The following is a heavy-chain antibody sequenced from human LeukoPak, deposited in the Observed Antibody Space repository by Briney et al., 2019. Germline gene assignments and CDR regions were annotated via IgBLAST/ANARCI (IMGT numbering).Heavy chain of an antibody. J-gene: IGHJ5*02. CDR1: GGSISSGDYY. Sequence: TSETLSLTCTVSGGSISSGDYYWSWIRQPPGKGLEWIGYIYYSGSTYYNPSLKSRVTISVDTSKNQFSLKLSSVTAADTAVYYCARHPDSSSWYNWFDPWGQGTLVTVSS. CDR3: ARHPDSSSWYNWFDP. D-gene: IGHD6-13*01. V-gene: IGHV4-30-4*01. CDR2: IYYSGST.